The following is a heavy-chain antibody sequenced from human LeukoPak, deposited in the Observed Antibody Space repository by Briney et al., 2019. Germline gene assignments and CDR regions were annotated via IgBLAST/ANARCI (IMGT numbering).Heavy chain of an antibody. CDR1: GGSISSGGYY. CDR3: ARLPVYWYFDL. J-gene: IGHJ2*01. Sequence: SQTLSLTCSVSGGSISSGGYYWSWIRQPPGKGLEWIGYIYHSGSTYYNPSLKSRVTISLDTSKNQFSLKLSSVTAADTAVYYCARLPVYWYFDLWGRGTLVTVSS. CDR2: IYHSGST. V-gene: IGHV4-30-2*01.